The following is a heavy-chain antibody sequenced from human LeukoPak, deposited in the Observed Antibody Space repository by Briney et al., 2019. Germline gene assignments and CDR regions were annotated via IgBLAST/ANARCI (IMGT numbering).Heavy chain of an antibody. Sequence: SETLSLTCTVPGGSVSSADYYWSWIRQPPGKGLEWIGEINHSGSTNYNPSLKSRVTISVDTSKKQFSLKLSSVTAADTAVYYCARGLSAVVYWGQGTLITVSS. CDR3: ARGLSAVVY. J-gene: IGHJ4*02. D-gene: IGHD3-16*02. CDR2: INHSGST. V-gene: IGHV4-34*01. CDR1: GGSVSSADYY.